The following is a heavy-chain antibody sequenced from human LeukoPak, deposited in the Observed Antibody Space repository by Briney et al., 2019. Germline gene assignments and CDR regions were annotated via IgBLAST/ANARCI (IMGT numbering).Heavy chain of an antibody. CDR1: GDSVSSNSAA. CDR3: ARKFFAYPSSLAFDI. Sequence: NPSQTLSLTCAISGDSVSSNSAAWNWIRQSPSRGLEWLGRTYYRSKWYNDYAVSVKSRITVNPDTSKNQFSLQLNSVTPEDTALYYCARKFFAYPSSLAFDIWGQGTMVTVSS. V-gene: IGHV6-1*01. J-gene: IGHJ3*02. CDR2: TYYRSKWYN. D-gene: IGHD3-10*01.